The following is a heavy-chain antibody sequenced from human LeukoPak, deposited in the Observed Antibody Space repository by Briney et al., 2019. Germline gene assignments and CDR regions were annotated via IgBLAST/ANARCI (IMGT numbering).Heavy chain of an antibody. Sequence: SVKVSWKASGGTFSSYAISWVRQAPAQGLEWMGRIIPIFGIANYAQKFQGRVTITADKSTSTAYMELSSLRSEDTAVYYCARYYYDSSGFSQTFFDCWGQGTLVTVSS. CDR3: ARYYYDSSGFSQTFFDC. CDR1: GGTFSSYA. CDR2: IIPIFGIA. V-gene: IGHV1-69*04. D-gene: IGHD3-22*01. J-gene: IGHJ4*02.